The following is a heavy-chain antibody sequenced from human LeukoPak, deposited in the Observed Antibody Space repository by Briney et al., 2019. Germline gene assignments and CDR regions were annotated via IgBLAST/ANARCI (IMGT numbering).Heavy chain of an antibody. J-gene: IGHJ4*02. CDR3: VRDRAYFDSSGFYNLDY. V-gene: IGHV3-7*01. CDR1: GFTFSDYW. Sequence: GGSLRLSCASSGFTFSDYWMSWVRQAPGKGLERVANIKQDGSEKYYVDSVKGRFTISRDNAKNSLYLQMNSLRAEDTAVYYCVRDRAYFDSSGFYNLDYWGQGTLVTVSS. D-gene: IGHD3-22*01. CDR2: IKQDGSEK.